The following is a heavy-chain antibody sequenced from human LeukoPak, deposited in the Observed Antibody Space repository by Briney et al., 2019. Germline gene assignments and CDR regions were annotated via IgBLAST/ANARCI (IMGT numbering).Heavy chain of an antibody. Sequence: HPGGSLRLSCAASGFTFSSYAMSWVRQAPGKGLEWVSAISGGGGRTYYADSVKGRFTISRDNSKNTLYLQRNSLRAEDTAVYYCAKDPRYSYGYVSYGMDVWGQGTTVTVSS. J-gene: IGHJ6*02. CDR2: ISGGGGRT. CDR3: AKDPRYSYGYVSYGMDV. V-gene: IGHV3-23*01. D-gene: IGHD5-18*01. CDR1: GFTFSSYA.